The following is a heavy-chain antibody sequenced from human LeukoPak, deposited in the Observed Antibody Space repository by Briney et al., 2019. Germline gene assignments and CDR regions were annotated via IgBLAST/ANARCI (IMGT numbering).Heavy chain of an antibody. CDR2: IYYSGST. CDR1: GGPISSYH. V-gene: IGHV4-59*07. Sequence: SDTLSLICSVSGGPISSYHWIWIRQPPGEGLEGIGYIYYSGSTNYNPSLKRRVTLSVETSKNQVSLKLSPVTAAGTAVYYCARGISGDFHHWGQRTLVSVPS. J-gene: IGHJ4*02. D-gene: IGHD1-26*01. CDR3: ARGISGDFHH.